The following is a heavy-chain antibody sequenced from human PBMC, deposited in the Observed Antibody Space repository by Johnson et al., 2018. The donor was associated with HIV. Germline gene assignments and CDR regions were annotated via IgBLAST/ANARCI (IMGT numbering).Heavy chain of an antibody. Sequence: QVHLVESGGGVVQPGRSLRLSCAASGFTFSRYAMHWVRQAPGKGLEWVAVISYDGSNKYYADSVKGRFNISRDDSKNTAYLQMNSLKTEDTAFYFCARDGRGEQLVDQGDAFDIWGQGTMVTVSS. CDR2: ISYDGSNK. D-gene: IGHD6-6*01. J-gene: IGHJ3*02. CDR3: ARDGRGEQLVDQGDAFDI. V-gene: IGHV3-30*04. CDR1: GFTFSRYA.